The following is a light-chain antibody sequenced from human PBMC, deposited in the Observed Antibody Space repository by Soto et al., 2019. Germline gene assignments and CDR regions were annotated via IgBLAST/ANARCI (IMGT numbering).Light chain of an antibody. V-gene: IGKV3-20*01. Sequence: EIVLTQSPGTLSLSPGERATLSCRASQSVSSNYLVWYQQKPGQAPRLLIYGASSRATGIPDRFSGSGSGTVFTLTISRLEPEDFSVYYCQQYGTSPSSFGPGTKVDIK. J-gene: IGKJ3*01. CDR2: GAS. CDR1: QSVSSNY. CDR3: QQYGTSPSS.